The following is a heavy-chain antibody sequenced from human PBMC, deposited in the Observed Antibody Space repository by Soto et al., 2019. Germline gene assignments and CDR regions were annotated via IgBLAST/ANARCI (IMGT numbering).Heavy chain of an antibody. CDR3: AKAVTYDSSGYYFCDYYYGMDV. D-gene: IGHD3-22*01. CDR1: GFTFSSYG. J-gene: IGHJ6*02. CDR2: ISYDGSNK. Sequence: GGSLRLSCAASGFTFSSYGMHWVRQAPGKGLEWVAVISYDGSNKYYADSVKGRFTISRDNSKNTLYLQMNSLRAEDTAVYYCAKAVTYDSSGYYFCDYYYGMDVWGQGTTVTVSS. V-gene: IGHV3-30*18.